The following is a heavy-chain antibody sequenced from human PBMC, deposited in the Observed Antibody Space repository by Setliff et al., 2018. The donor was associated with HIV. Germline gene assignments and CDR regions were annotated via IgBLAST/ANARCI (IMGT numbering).Heavy chain of an antibody. D-gene: IGHD3-22*01. Sequence: ASVKVSCKASGYTFTSYYIHWVRQAPGQRPEWMGWIKTGNGDTQYSQKFRDRVTITRDTSADTVYMELSSLRSEDTAVYYCARDRCDSVKCYLYNWFDPWGQGTLVTVSS. CDR3: ARDRCDSVKCYLYNWFDP. CDR1: GYTFTSYY. J-gene: IGHJ5*02. CDR2: IKTGNGDT. V-gene: IGHV1-3*04.